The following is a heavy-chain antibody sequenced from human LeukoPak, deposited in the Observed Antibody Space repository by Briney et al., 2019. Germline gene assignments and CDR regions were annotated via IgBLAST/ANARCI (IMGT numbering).Heavy chain of an antibody. D-gene: IGHD6-13*01. J-gene: IGHJ4*02. CDR2: ISGRGGST. V-gene: IGHV3-23*01. Sequence: GGSLRLSCAASGSTFSRYAMSWVRQTPGKGVEWVSAISGRGGSTYYADSVKGRFTISRDNSKHTLYLQMNSLRAEDTAVYYCAKEASRDYFDYWGQGTLVTVSS. CDR3: AKEASRDYFDY. CDR1: GSTFSRYA.